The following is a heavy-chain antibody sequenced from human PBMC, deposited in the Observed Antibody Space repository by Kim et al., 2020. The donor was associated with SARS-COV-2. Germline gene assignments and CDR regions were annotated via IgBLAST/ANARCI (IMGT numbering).Heavy chain of an antibody. D-gene: IGHD3-9*01. CDR2: IYYSGST. CDR1: GGSISSSSYY. Sequence: SETLSLTCTVSGGSISSSSYYWGWIRQPQGKGLEWIGSIYYSGSTYYNPSLKSRVTISVDTSKNQFSLKLSSVTAADTAVYYCARQGDILTGYYLTYFDYWGQGTLVTVSS. V-gene: IGHV4-39*01. CDR3: ARQGDILTGYYLTYFDY. J-gene: IGHJ4*02.